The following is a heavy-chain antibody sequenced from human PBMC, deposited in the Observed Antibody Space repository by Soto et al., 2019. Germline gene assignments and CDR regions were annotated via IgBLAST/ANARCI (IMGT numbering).Heavy chain of an antibody. V-gene: IGHV3-33*01. J-gene: IGHJ6*02. Sequence: QVQLVESGGGVVQPGRSLRLSCAASGFTFSSYGRHWVRQAPGKGLEWVAVIWYDGSNKYYADSVKVRCTISRDNSKNTLYLQMNSLRAEETAVYYCARDIVVVPAARGFADYYYGMDVWGQGPTVTVSS. CDR1: GFTFSSYG. CDR3: ARDIVVVPAARGFADYYYGMDV. CDR2: IWYDGSNK. D-gene: IGHD2-2*01.